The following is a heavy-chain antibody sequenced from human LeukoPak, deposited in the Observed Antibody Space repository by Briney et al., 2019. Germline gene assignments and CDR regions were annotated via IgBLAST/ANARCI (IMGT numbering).Heavy chain of an antibody. D-gene: IGHD3-10*01. CDR3: AIILAENYYGSGSYYNGFDY. CDR2: IIPIFGTA. J-gene: IGHJ4*02. V-gene: IGHV1-69*01. Sequence: SVKVSCKASGGTFSSYAISWVRQAPGQGLEWMGGIIPIFGTANYPQKFQGRVTITADESTSTAYMELSSLRSEDTAVYYCAIILAENYYGSGSYYNGFDYWGQGTLVTVSS. CDR1: GGTFSSYA.